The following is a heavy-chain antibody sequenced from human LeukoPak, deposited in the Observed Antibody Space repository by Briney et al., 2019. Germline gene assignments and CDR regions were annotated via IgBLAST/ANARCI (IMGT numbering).Heavy chain of an antibody. CDR3: ARVFGTKSGGDTRYFDY. D-gene: IGHD2-21*02. CDR2: IYHSGST. Sequence: SETLSLTCAVSGGSISSSNWWSWVRQPPGKGLEWIGEIYHSGSTNYNLSLKSRVSISVDKSKNQFSLKLSSVTAADTAVYYCARVFGTKSGGDTRYFDYWGQGTLVTVSS. V-gene: IGHV4-4*02. CDR1: GGSISSSNW. J-gene: IGHJ4*02.